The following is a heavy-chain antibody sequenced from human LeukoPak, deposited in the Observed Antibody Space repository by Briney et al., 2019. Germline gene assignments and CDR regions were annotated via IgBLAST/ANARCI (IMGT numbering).Heavy chain of an antibody. CDR2: IYHSGST. V-gene: IGHV4-4*02. J-gene: IGHJ4*02. CDR1: GGSISSGNW. CDR3: ARGMGSSWKAWFFDY. Sequence: SGTLSLTCAVSGGSISSGNWWSWVRQPPGEGLEWIGEIYHSGSTNYNPSLKSRVTISVDTSKNQFSLKLSSVTAADTAVYYCARGMGSSWKAWFFDYWGQGTLVTVSS. D-gene: IGHD6-13*01.